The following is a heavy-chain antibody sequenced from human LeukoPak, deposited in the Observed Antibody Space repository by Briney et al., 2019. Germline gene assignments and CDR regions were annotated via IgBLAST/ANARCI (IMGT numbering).Heavy chain of an antibody. Sequence: ASVKVSCKASGYTFTGYYMHWVRQAPGQGLEWMGWINPNSGGTNYAQKFQGWVTMTRDTSISTAYMELSRLRSDDTAVYYCARGCSSTSPIAGYYYGMDVWGQGTTVTVSS. CDR3: ARGCSSTSPIAGYYYGMDV. V-gene: IGHV1-2*04. CDR1: GYTFTGYY. D-gene: IGHD2-2*01. J-gene: IGHJ6*02. CDR2: INPNSGGT.